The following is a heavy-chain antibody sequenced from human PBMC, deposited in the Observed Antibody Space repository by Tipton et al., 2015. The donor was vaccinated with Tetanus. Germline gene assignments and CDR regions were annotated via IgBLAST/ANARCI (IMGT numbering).Heavy chain of an antibody. CDR3: VREGNMLELHFDL. CDR1: GGSISSYY. Sequence: TLSLTCTVSGGSISSYYWSWVRQSPGKGLEWIGYVYYRGGTIASPSLKSRVTMSVDTSKKQVSLILGSVTAADTAVYYCVREGNMLELHFDLWGRGTLVTFSS. D-gene: IGHD1-7*01. J-gene: IGHJ2*01. CDR2: VYYRGGT. V-gene: IGHV4-59*01.